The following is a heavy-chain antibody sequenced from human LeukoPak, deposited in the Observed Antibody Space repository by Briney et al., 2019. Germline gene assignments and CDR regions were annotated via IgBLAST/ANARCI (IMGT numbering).Heavy chain of an antibody. CDR2: ISYDGSNK. J-gene: IGHJ6*03. Sequence: GGSLRLSCAASGFTFSSYGMHWVRQAPGKGLEWVAVISYDGSNKYYADSVKGRFTISRDNSKNTLYLQMNSLRPEDTAVYYCAKGGAVSSKSITLIRGTRKYYYYMDVWGKGTTVTISS. D-gene: IGHD3-10*01. V-gene: IGHV3-30*18. CDR3: AKGGAVSSKSITLIRGTRKYYYYMDV. CDR1: GFTFSSYG.